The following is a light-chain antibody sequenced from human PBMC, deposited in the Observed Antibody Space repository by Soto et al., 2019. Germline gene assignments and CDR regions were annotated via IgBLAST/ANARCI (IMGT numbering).Light chain of an antibody. J-gene: IGKJ1*01. CDR1: QSIRRW. Sequence: DIQMTQSPSTLSAFVGDRVTITCRASQSIRRWLAWYQQKPGKAPKLLISGESNLETGVPSRFSGSGSGTEFTLSIISLQPDDFASYYCQQYDTYWTFGQGTKVEIK. V-gene: IGKV1-5*03. CDR3: QQYDTYWT. CDR2: GES.